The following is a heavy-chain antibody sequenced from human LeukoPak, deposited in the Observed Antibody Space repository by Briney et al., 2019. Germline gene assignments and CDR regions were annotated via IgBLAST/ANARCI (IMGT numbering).Heavy chain of an antibody. CDR2: INDDGSAT. D-gene: IGHD3-22*01. CDR3: ARDRYDYYDSSGYYILDY. Sequence: GGSLRLSCAASGFTFSNYWMHWVRQVPGKGLVWVSRINDDGSATFYADSVKGRFTISRDNAKNSLYLQMNSLRAEDTAVYYCARDRYDYYDSSGYYILDYRGQGTLVTVSS. V-gene: IGHV3-74*01. CDR1: GFTFSNYW. J-gene: IGHJ4*02.